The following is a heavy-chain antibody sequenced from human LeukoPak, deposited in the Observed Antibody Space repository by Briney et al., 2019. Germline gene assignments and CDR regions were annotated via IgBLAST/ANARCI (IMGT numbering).Heavy chain of an antibody. V-gene: IGHV3-48*03. D-gene: IGHD6-19*01. J-gene: IGHJ4*02. Sequence: GGSLRLSCAASGFTFSSYELNWVRQAPGKGLEWVSYISSSGSTIYYADSVKGRFTISRDNAKNSLYLQMNSLRAEDTAVYYCASSVAGFDYWGQGTLVTVSS. CDR1: GFTFSSYE. CDR2: ISSSGSTI. CDR3: ASSVAGFDY.